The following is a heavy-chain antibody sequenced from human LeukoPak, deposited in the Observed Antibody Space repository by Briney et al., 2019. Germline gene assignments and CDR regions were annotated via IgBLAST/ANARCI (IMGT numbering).Heavy chain of an antibody. CDR2: ISSSSSYI. Sequence: GGSLRLSCAASGFTFSSYSMNWVRQAPGKGLEWVSSISSSSSYIYYADSVKGRFTISRDNAKNSLYLQMNSLRAEDTAVYYCAKDGVGADRKGAFDYWGQGTLVTVSS. V-gene: IGHV3-21*01. CDR3: AKDGVGADRKGAFDY. D-gene: IGHD1-26*01. J-gene: IGHJ4*02. CDR1: GFTFSSYS.